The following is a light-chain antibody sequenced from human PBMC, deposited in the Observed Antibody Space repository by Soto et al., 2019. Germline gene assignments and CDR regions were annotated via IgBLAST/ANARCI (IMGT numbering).Light chain of an antibody. CDR1: QSVSSN. J-gene: IGKJ1*01. Sequence: EILMKQSPASLSVTPREKANLSCRLSQSVSSNLAWYQQKPGQAPRLLIYGASTRATGIQARFNGSWSGTDFTLTISSLQSEDFAVYNCQQYNNWPQTFGQGTKV. CDR2: GAS. V-gene: IGKV3-15*01. CDR3: QQYNNWPQT.